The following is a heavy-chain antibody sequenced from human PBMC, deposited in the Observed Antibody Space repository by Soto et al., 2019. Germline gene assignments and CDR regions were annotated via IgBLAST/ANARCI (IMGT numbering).Heavy chain of an antibody. Sequence: SDTLSLTCTVSGGSISSYYWSWIRQPPGKGLEWIGYIYYSGSTNYNPSLKSRVTISVDTSKNQFSLKLSSVTAADTAVYYCARRDSSSLGWWFDPWGQGTLVTVSS. V-gene: IGHV4-59*08. CDR2: IYYSGST. CDR1: GGSISSYY. D-gene: IGHD6-6*01. CDR3: ARRDSSSLGWWFDP. J-gene: IGHJ5*02.